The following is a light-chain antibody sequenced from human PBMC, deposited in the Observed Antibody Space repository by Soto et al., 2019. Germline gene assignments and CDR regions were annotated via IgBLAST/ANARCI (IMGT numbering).Light chain of an antibody. CDR3: QQYCSPPLYT. CDR1: QSLLHSNGYNY. J-gene: IGKJ2*01. CDR2: LSS. V-gene: IGKV2-28*01. Sequence: DIVMTQSPLSLPVTPGEPASISCRSSQSLLHSNGYNYLDWYLQKPGQSPQLLIYLSSHRASGVPDRFSGSGSGTDFTLKISRVEAEDVAVYYCQQYCSPPLYTFGQGTKVEIK.